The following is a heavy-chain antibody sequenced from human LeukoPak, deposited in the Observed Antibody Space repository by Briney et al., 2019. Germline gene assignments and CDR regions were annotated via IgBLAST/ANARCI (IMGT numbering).Heavy chain of an antibody. CDR3: AKDRAPYGSGGGEDYFDL. Sequence: GGSLRLTCVGSGFTFINYAMTWVRQSPGRGLEYVSSSSGSGASTHYADSVKGRFTISRDNSRNTLYLEMSSLRAEDSALYYCAKDRAPYGSGGGEDYFDLWGRGTLVTVSS. D-gene: IGHD3-10*01. J-gene: IGHJ2*01. CDR2: SSGSGAST. CDR1: GFTFINYA. V-gene: IGHV3-23*01.